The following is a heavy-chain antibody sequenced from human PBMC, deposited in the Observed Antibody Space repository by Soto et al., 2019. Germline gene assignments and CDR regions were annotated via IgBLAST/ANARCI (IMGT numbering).Heavy chain of an antibody. CDR1: GGTFITNP. D-gene: IGHD2-15*01. Sequence: QVQLVQSGAEVKKAGSSVKVSCKASGGTFITNPISWVRQVPGQGLEWMGGIIPIYGTTHYAQRFQDRLTINADKSTSTAYMELSSLRSEATAVFYCAPAAVAAWTDWGQRTQVTVS. CDR2: IIPIYGTT. J-gene: IGHJ4*02. V-gene: IGHV1-69*06. CDR3: APAAVAAWTD.